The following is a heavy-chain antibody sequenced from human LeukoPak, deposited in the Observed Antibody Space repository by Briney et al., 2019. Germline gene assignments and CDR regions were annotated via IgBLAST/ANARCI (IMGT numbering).Heavy chain of an antibody. CDR3: VREVSGDPWHNWFVP. CDR2: ISSSGSTI. D-gene: IGHD4-17*01. Sequence: LSLTCTVSGGSISNYYWSWVRQAPGKGLEWVSYISSSGSTIYYADSVKGRFTISRDNAKNSLYLQMNSLRAEDTAVYYCVREVSGDPWHNWFVPWGQGTMVTVSS. V-gene: IGHV3-11*04. J-gene: IGHJ5*02. CDR1: GGSISNYY.